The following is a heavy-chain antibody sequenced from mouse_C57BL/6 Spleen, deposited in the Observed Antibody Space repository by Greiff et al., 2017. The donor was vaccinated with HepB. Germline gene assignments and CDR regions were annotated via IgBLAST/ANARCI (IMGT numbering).Heavy chain of an antibody. CDR2: ISSGSSTI. CDR1: GFTFSDYG. CDR3: AKHYEYDDGDY. Sequence: EVHLVESGGGLVKPGGSLKLSCAASGFTFSDYGMHWVRQAPEKGLEWVAYISSGSSTIYYADTVKGRFTISRDNAKNTLFLQMTSLRSEDTAMYYCAKHYEYDDGDYWGQGTSVTVSS. V-gene: IGHV5-17*01. D-gene: IGHD2-4*01. J-gene: IGHJ4*01.